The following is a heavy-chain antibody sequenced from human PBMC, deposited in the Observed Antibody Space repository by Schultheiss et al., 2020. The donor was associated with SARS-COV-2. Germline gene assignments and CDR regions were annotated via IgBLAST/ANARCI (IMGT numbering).Heavy chain of an antibody. J-gene: IGHJ4*02. Sequence: GGSLRLSCAASGFTFSSYSMNWVRQAPGKGLEWVSSISSSSSYIYYADSVKGRFTISRDNAKNSLYLQMNSLRAEDTAVYYCARVPLTVKSVVVVAAHYDYWGQGTLVTVSS. V-gene: IGHV3-21*01. CDR1: GFTFSSYS. CDR3: ARVPLTVKSVVVVAAHYDY. CDR2: ISSSSSYI. D-gene: IGHD2-15*01.